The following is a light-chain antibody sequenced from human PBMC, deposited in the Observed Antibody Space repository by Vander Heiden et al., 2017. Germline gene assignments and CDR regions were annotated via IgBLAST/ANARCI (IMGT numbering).Light chain of an antibody. CDR3: QTWATAIRV. J-gene: IGLJ3*02. V-gene: IGLV4-69*01. Sequence: PVLTQSPPAFASLGVSVKPTCTLDSGHSNDVIAWHQQQPGKGPRYLMQVKGDGSHIKGDGIPDRFSGSSSGAERYLTISSLQSEDESDYYCQTWATAIRVFGGGTKLTVL. CDR2: VKGDGSH. CDR1: SGHSNDV.